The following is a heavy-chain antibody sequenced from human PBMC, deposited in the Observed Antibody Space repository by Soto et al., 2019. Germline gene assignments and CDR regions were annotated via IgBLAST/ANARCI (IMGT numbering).Heavy chain of an antibody. Sequence: SEKLPHTCGVYGGSFSGYYWSWIRQPPGRGLEWIGEINHSGGANYNPCLTSRVTISVDKYNTQFSTNMSSVTGQHTAVYHCARGLKSAPDIVIKVYQRRYYGMDVWGQGTTVTVS. CDR3: ARGLKSAPDIVIKVYQRRYYGMDV. CDR2: INHSGGA. D-gene: IGHD2-8*01. V-gene: IGHV4-34*01. J-gene: IGHJ6*01. CDR1: GGSFSGYY.